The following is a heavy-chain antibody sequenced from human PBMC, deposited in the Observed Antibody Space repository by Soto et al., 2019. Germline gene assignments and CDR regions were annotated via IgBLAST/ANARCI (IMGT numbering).Heavy chain of an antibody. CDR3: AHRESDREAY. D-gene: IGHD3-10*01. J-gene: IGHJ4*02. CDR1: GFSISTSGVG. V-gene: IGHV2-5*02. CDR2: IYWDDDK. Sequence: QITLKESGPTLVKPTQTLTLTCTFSGFSISTSGVGVGWIRQPPGKALEWLALIYWDDDKRYSPSLESRLTITKDTSKNQVVITMTNMDPVDTGTYYCAHRESDREAYWGKGTLVTVSS.